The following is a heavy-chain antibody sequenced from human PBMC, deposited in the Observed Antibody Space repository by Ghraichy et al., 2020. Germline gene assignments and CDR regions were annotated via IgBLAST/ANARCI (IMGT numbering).Heavy chain of an antibody. CDR2: LYYSGST. Sequence: PETLSLTCTVSGGSVSSGDYYWSWIRQPPGKGLEWIGYLYYSGSTNYNPSLKSRVSISVDTSKNQFSLKLSSVTAADTAVYYCARDGGDYGAYNWFDPWGQGTLVTVLS. CDR3: ARDGGDYGAYNWFDP. J-gene: IGHJ5*02. CDR1: GGSVSSGDYY. D-gene: IGHD4-17*01. V-gene: IGHV4-61*08.